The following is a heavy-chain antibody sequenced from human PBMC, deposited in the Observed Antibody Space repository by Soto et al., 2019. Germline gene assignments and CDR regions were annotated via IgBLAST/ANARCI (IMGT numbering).Heavy chain of an antibody. J-gene: IGHJ4*02. CDR2: VSSYNGTT. CDR1: GYTFTDYG. CDR3: ARDLYRDYYDSSGYGGYFDY. Sequence: GASVKVSCKASGYTFTDYGVSWVRQAPGQGLEWMGWVSSYNGTTNYAQKLQDRVTMTTDTYTSSAYMELRSRRSDDTAVYYCARDLYRDYYDSSGYGGYFDYWGQGTLVTVSS. V-gene: IGHV1-18*01. D-gene: IGHD3-22*01.